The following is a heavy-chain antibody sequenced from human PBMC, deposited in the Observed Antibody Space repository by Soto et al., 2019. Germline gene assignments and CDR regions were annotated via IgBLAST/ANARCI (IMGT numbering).Heavy chain of an antibody. CDR3: ASLYSSIDYYYYGMDV. Sequence: PSETLSLTCAVSGGSISSSNWWSWVRQPPGKGLEWIGEIYHSGSTNYNPSLKSRVTISVDKSKNQSSLKLSSVTAADTAVYYCASLYSSIDYYYYGMDVWGQGTTVTVSS. V-gene: IGHV4-4*02. D-gene: IGHD6-13*01. J-gene: IGHJ6*02. CDR1: GGSISSSNW. CDR2: IYHSGST.